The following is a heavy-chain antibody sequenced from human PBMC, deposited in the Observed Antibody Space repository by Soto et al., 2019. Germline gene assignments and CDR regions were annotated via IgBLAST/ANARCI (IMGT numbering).Heavy chain of an antibody. Sequence: GGSLRLSCAASGFTFSSYSMNWVRQAPGKGLEWVSYISSSSTIYYADSVKGRFTISRDNAKNSLYLQMNSLRAEDTAVYYCARDFHDLGYCSGGSCYSDYYYYMDVWGKGTTVTVSS. J-gene: IGHJ6*03. CDR1: GFTFSSYS. CDR3: ARDFHDLGYCSGGSCYSDYYYYMDV. D-gene: IGHD2-15*01. V-gene: IGHV3-48*01. CDR2: ISSSSTI.